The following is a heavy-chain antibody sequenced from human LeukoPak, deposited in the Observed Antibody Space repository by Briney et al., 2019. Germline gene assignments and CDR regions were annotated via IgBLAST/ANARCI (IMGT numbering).Heavy chain of an antibody. Sequence: ASVKVSCKASGYTFTCYYMHWVRQAQGQGQGWMGWINPNSGGTNYAQKFQGRVTMTRDTSISTAYMELTRLRSDDTAVYYCARAGELWFGESAFDIWGQGTMVTVSS. CDR2: INPNSGGT. CDR1: GYTFTCYY. CDR3: ARAGELWFGESAFDI. J-gene: IGHJ3*02. V-gene: IGHV1-2*02. D-gene: IGHD3-10*01.